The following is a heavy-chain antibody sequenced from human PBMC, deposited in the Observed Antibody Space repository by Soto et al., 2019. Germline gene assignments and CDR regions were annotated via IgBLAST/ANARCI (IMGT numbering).Heavy chain of an antibody. D-gene: IGHD3-3*01. CDR1: GFTFSSYG. J-gene: IGHJ6*02. CDR3: AKEGGYDFWSGYYPYYYGMDV. V-gene: IGHV3-30*18. Sequence: QVQLVESGGGVVQPGRSLRLSCAASGFTFSSYGMHWVRQAPGKGLEWVAVISYDGSNKYYADSVKGRFTISRDNSKNPLYLQMNSLRAEDTAVYYCAKEGGYDFWSGYYPYYYGMDVWGQGTTVTVSS. CDR2: ISYDGSNK.